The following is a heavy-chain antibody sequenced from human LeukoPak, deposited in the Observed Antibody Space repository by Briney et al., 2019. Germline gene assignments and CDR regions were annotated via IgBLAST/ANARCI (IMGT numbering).Heavy chain of an antibody. V-gene: IGHV4-34*01. J-gene: IGHJ5*02. D-gene: IGHD3-16*01. Sequence: PSETLSLTCAVYGGSFSGYYWSWIRQPPGKGLEWIGEINHSGRTDYNPSVKSRVTISVDTSKNQFSLKLTSVTAADTAVYYCARRDWGTRFDPWGQGTLVTVSS. CDR2: INHSGRT. CDR3: ARRDWGTRFDP. CDR1: GGSFSGYY.